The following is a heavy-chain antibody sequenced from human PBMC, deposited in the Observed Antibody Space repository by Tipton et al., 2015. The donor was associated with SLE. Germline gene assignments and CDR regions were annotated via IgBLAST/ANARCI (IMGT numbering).Heavy chain of an antibody. V-gene: IGHV3-23*01. CDR2: ISGSGGST. CDR3: AKGQWLVLDAFDI. J-gene: IGHJ3*02. Sequence: GPLRLSCAASGFTFSSYAMSWVRQAPGKGLEWVSAISGSGGSTYYADSGKGRFTISRDNSKNTLYLQMNSLRAEDTAVYYCAKGQWLVLDAFDIWGQGTMVTVSS. D-gene: IGHD6-19*01. CDR1: GFTFSSYA.